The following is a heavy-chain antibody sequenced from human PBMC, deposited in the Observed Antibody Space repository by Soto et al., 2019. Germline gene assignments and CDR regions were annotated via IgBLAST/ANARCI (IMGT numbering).Heavy chain of an antibody. D-gene: IGHD6-19*01. Sequence: ASVKVSCKASGYTFTSYGISWVRQAPGQGLEWMGWISAYNGNTNYAQKLQGRVTMTTDTSTSTAYMELRSLRSDDTAVYYCARASSGWFLGYYYGMDVWGQGTTVTV. V-gene: IGHV1-18*01. CDR2: ISAYNGNT. CDR3: ARASSGWFLGYYYGMDV. J-gene: IGHJ6*02. CDR1: GYTFTSYG.